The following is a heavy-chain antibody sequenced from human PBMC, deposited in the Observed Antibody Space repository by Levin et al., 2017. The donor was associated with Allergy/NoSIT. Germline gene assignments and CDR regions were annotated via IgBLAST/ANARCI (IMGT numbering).Heavy chain of an antibody. D-gene: IGHD4-17*01. V-gene: IGHV1-46*01. CDR1: GYTFTSYY. Sequence: GASVKVSCRASGYTFTSYYMHWVRQAPGQGLEYMGIINPSGGSTSYAQKFQGRVTMTRDTSTSTVYMKLSSLRSEDTAVYYCATKGHFGDYFDYWGQGTLVIVSS. CDR2: INPSGGST. J-gene: IGHJ4*02. CDR3: ATKGHFGDYFDY.